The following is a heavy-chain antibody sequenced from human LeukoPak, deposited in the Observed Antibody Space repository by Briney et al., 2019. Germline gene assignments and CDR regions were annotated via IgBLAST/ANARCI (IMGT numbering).Heavy chain of an antibody. CDR3: AKGRKSYYCGMDV. J-gene: IGHJ6*02. Sequence: AGGSLRLSCAASGFTFSSFAMSWVRQAPGKGLEWVSGISGSGGSTYYADSVKGQFTISRDNSKNTLYLQMNSLRAEDTAVYHCAKGRKSYYCGMDVWGQGTTVTVSS. V-gene: IGHV3-23*01. CDR1: GFTFSSFA. CDR2: ISGSGGST.